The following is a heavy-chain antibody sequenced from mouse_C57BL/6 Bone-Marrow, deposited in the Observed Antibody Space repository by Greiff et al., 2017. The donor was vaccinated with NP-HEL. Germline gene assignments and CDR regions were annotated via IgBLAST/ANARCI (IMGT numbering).Heavy chain of an antibody. Sequence: QVQLQQPGAELVKPGASVKLSCKASGYTFTSYWMHWVKQRPGQGLEWIGMIHPNSGSTNYNEKFKSKATLTVDKSSSTAYMQLSSLTSEDSAVYYCARSGPYYYGYFDDWGQGTTLTVSS. D-gene: IGHD1-1*01. CDR1: GYTFTSYW. CDR2: IHPNSGST. CDR3: ARSGPYYYGYFDD. V-gene: IGHV1-64*01. J-gene: IGHJ2*01.